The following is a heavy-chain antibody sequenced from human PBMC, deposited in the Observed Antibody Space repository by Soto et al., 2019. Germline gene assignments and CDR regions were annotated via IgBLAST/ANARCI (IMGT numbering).Heavy chain of an antibody. D-gene: IGHD2-15*01. J-gene: IGHJ2*01. Sequence: XETLPLPRTVSGYSISSGGYWGWIRQPPGKGLEWIAIFYHGESTFFNPSPKSRVSISEDTSKNQFSLKLRSVTAADTAVFYCARGTSTPYWYFDFWGRGTLVTVSS. CDR1: GYSISSGGY. CDR2: FYHGEST. CDR3: ARGTSTPYWYFDF. V-gene: IGHV4-38-2*02.